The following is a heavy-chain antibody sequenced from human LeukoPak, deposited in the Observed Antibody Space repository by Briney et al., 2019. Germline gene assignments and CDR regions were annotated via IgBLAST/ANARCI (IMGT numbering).Heavy chain of an antibody. V-gene: IGHV5-10-1*01. CDR1: GYSFTSYW. CDR3: ARPGKAVAASYYYYGMDV. CDR2: IDPSDSYT. Sequence: VESLKISCKGSGYSFTSYWISWVRQMPGKGLEWMGRIDPSDSYTNYSPSFQGHVTISADKSISTAYLQWSSLKASDTAMYYCARPGKAVAASYYYYGMDVWGKGTTVTVSS. D-gene: IGHD6-19*01. J-gene: IGHJ6*04.